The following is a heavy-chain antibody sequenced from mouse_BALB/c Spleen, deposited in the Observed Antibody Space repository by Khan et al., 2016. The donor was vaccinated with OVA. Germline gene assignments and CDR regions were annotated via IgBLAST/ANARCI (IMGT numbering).Heavy chain of an antibody. V-gene: IGHV1-7*01. CDR3: VNHGSSSAWFTY. CDR1: GYTFTKYW. J-gene: IGHJ3*01. CDR2: INPRTGYT. Sequence: QVQLQQSGAELAKPGASVKMSCKASGYTFTKYWMHWVKQRPGQGLEWIGYINPRTGYTEYNQKFKDKATLTADKSSSTAYMQLSSLTSEDSAVYYCVNHGSSSAWFTYWGQGTLVTVSA. D-gene: IGHD1-1*01.